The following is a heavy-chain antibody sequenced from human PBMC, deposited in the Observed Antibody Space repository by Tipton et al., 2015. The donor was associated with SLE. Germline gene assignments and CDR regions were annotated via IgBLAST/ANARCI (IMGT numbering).Heavy chain of an antibody. J-gene: IGHJ1*01. CDR3: ATSYRDYVEYFQH. V-gene: IGHV1-8*01. CDR2: MNPNSGNT. Sequence: QSGPEVKKPGASVKVSCKASGYTFTSCDINWVRQATGQGLEWMGWMNPNSGNTGYAQKFQGRVTMTRNTSISTAYMELSSLRSEDTAVYYCATSYRDYVEYFQHWGQGPLVTVSS. CDR1: GYTFTSCD. D-gene: IGHD4-17*01.